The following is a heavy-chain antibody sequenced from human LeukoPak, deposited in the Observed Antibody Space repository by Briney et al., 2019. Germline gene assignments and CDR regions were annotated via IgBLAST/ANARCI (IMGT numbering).Heavy chain of an antibody. V-gene: IGHV3-30-3*01. CDR2: MSYDGSNK. Sequence: GGSLRLSCAASGFTFSSYAMHWVRQAPGKGLEWVAVMSYDGSNKYYADSVKGRFTISRDNSKNTLYLQMNSLRAEDTAVYYCARSQYNYDFWSGYYPDAFGIWGQGTMVTVSS. CDR3: ARSQYNYDFWSGYYPDAFGI. J-gene: IGHJ3*02. D-gene: IGHD3-3*01. CDR1: GFTFSSYA.